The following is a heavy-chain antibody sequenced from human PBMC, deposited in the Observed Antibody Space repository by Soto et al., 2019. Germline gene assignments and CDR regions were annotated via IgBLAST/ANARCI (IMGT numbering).Heavy chain of an antibody. V-gene: IGHV1-46*01. Sequence: HVQLVHSGAEIQNPGASVTVSCKASGYTFPSYDLHWVRQAPVQGLECMGIINPLDGTTTYAQRFQGRLTMTRDTSTSTVYMELSRLISEDTAMYYYARGRPVVMITAEENELDYWGQGTLVTVSS. CDR1: GYTFPSYD. D-gene: IGHD2-15*01. CDR2: INPLDGTT. CDR3: ARGRPVVMITAEENELDY. J-gene: IGHJ4*02.